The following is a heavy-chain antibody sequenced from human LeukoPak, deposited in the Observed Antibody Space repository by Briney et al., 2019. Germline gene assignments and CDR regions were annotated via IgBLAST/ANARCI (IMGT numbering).Heavy chain of an antibody. CDR1: GFTFDGYT. J-gene: IGHJ5*02. V-gene: IGHV3-43*01. CDR2: ISWDGVST. D-gene: IGHD1-26*01. Sequence: GGSLRLSCAASGFTFDGYTMHWVRQAPGKGLEWVSLISWDGVSTYYADSVKGRFTISRDNSKNSLYLQLNSLRTEDTAFYYCAKDGGSGATRPIDLWGQGTLVTVSS. CDR3: AKDGGSGATRPIDL.